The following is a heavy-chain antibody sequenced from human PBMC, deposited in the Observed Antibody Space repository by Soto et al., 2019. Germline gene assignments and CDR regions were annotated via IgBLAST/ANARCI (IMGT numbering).Heavy chain of an antibody. Sequence: GPTLVDPTTTLTLTFTFSGFSVATTGVCVGWVRQPGGKALEFLAVIYWNDDKRYSPSLRNRLTITKDASRNQVVLKMTDMDPVDTATYYCANIDYNDYLKHPLDYSGQGTPVTVSS. J-gene: IGHJ4*02. D-gene: IGHD4-17*01. CDR2: IYWNDDK. V-gene: IGHV2-5*01. CDR3: ANIDYNDYLKHPLDY. CDR1: GFSVATTGVC.